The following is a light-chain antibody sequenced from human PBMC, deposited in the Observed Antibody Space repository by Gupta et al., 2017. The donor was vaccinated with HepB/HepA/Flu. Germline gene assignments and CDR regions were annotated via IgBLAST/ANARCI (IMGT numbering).Light chain of an antibody. CDR2: DVS. CDR1: SSDVGGYNY. Sequence: QSALTQPAPVSGSPGQSITISCTGTSSDVGGYNYVSWYQQHPGKAPKLMIYDVSNRPSGVSNRFSGSKSGNTASLTIXGXQAEDEXDYYCSSYTSSSTLYVFGTGTKVTVL. CDR3: SSYTSSSTLYV. J-gene: IGLJ1*01. V-gene: IGLV2-14*01.